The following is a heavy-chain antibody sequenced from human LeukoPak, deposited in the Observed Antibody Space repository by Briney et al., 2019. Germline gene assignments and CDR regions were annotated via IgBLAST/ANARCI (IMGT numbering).Heavy chain of an antibody. D-gene: IGHD3-9*01. V-gene: IGHV3-9*01. CDR3: AKGGPYDILTRPNNWFDP. Sequence: GGSLRLSCAASGFTFYDYAMHWVRHAPGKGLEWVSGISWNSGSMGYADSVKGRFTISRDNAKNSLYLQMNILRAEDTALYYCAKGGPYDILTRPNNWFDPWGQGTLVTVSS. CDR1: GFTFYDYA. CDR2: ISWNSGSM. J-gene: IGHJ5*02.